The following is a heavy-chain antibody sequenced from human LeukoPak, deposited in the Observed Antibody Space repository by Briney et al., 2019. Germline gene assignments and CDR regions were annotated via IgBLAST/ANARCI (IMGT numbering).Heavy chain of an antibody. D-gene: IGHD6-19*01. Sequence: ASVKVSCKASGYTFTSYGISWVRQAPGQGLEWMGWISAYNGNTNYAQKLQGRVTMTTDTSTSTAYMELRSLRSEDTAVYYCATGHVSVVAGSFFDYWGQGTLVTVSS. V-gene: IGHV1-18*01. CDR1: GYTFTSYG. CDR3: ATGHVSVVAGSFFDY. CDR2: ISAYNGNT. J-gene: IGHJ4*02.